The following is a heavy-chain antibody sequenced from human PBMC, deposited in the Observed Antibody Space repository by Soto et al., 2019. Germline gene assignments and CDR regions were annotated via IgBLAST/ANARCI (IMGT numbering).Heavy chain of an antibody. CDR1: GGAINSYY. Sequence: SETLSLTCTVSGGAINSYYWTWIRQPAGKGLEWIGYIYSSGSTNYNPSLQSRVTISVDTSKNQFSLKLTSVTAADTAVYYCARLDSSGYYYGYYFDYWGQGTLVTVS. J-gene: IGHJ4*02. V-gene: IGHV4-4*09. CDR2: IYSSGST. CDR3: ARLDSSGYYYGYYFDY. D-gene: IGHD3-22*01.